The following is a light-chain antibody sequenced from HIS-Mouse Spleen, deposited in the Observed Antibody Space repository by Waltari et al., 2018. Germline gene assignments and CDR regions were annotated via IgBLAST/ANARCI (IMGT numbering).Light chain of an antibody. J-gene: IGLJ1*01. V-gene: IGLV3-21*02. CDR3: QVWDSSSDRV. CDR1: HSGSKR. CDR2: DDS. Sequence: SYVLTQPPSVSLAPGQTARSTCGGNHSGSKRVNWYQQKPGQAPVLVGYDDSDRPSGIPERFSGSNSGNTATLTIRRVEAGDEADYYCQVWDSSSDRVFGTGTKVTVL.